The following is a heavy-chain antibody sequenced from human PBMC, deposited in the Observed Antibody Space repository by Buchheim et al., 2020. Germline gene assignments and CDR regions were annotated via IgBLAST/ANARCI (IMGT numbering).Heavy chain of an antibody. CDR1: GGSISSSLW. D-gene: IGHD3-10*01. J-gene: IGHJ5*02. Sequence: QVQLQESGPGLVKPSGTLSLTCAISGGSISSSLWWSWVRQSPGKGLEWIGEISSGGRTNYNYNPSLGSRVTVSVDKSKNQCSLNLRSVTAADTAVYFCARGHGAGSSSDWFDPWGPGAL. V-gene: IGHV4-4*02. CDR3: ARGHGAGSSSDWFDP. CDR2: ISSGGRTNY.